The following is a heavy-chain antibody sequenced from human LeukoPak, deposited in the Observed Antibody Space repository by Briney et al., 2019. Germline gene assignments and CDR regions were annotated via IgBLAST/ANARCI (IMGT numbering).Heavy chain of an antibody. V-gene: IGHV4-39*01. CDR3: ARHPSALSWFDP. D-gene: IGHD3-3*02. CDR2: IYHSGST. CDR1: GGSIRSSTYY. Sequence: PSETLSLTCTVSGGSIRSSTYYWDWIRQPPGKGLEWIGNIYHSGSTYYNPSLKSRVTISLDTSKNQFSLKLSSLTAADTAVYYCARHPSALSWFDPWGQGTLVTVSS. J-gene: IGHJ5*02.